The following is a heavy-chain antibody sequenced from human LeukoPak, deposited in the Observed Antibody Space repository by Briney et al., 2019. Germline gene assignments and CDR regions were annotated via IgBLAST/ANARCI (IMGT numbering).Heavy chain of an antibody. D-gene: IGHD3-9*01. J-gene: IGHJ5*02. Sequence: PSETLSLTCAVYGDSLNGHYWSWIRQSPGKGLEWIGEGDDRGGTKFNPSFKSRVTISADTSKNQFSLKLNSVTAADTAVYHCAKNGQTGFSFDPWGQGTLVTVS. CDR1: GDSLNGHY. V-gene: IGHV4-34*01. CDR2: GDDRGGT. CDR3: AKNGQTGFSFDP.